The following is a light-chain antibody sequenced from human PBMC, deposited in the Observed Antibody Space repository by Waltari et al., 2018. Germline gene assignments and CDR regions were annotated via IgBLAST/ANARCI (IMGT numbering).Light chain of an antibody. CDR3: AAWDDSLSGRV. J-gene: IGLJ2*01. V-gene: IGLV1-47*01. Sequence: QSVLTQPPSMSGTPVQRVTISCSGSNFNIGSNYVYWYQQFPGMAPPLLIYRNTERPSGVPDRFAASKAGASASLAISGLRSEDEADYHCAAWDDSLSGRVFGGGTKLTV. CDR1: NFNIGSNY. CDR2: RNT.